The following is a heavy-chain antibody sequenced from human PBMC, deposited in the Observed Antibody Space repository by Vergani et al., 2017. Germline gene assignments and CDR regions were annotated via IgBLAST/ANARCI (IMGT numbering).Heavy chain of an antibody. CDR1: GYTFTAYY. CDR2: INPNSGGT. Sequence: QVQLVQSGAEVKKPGASVKVSCKASGYTFTAYYMHWVRQAPGQGLEWMGWINPNSGGTNYAQKFQGRVTMSRDTSTSTVYMELSSLRSEDTAIYYCARGDYGILTGYRYWGQGTLVTVSA. J-gene: IGHJ4*02. V-gene: IGHV1-2*02. D-gene: IGHD3-9*01. CDR3: ARGDYGILTGYRY.